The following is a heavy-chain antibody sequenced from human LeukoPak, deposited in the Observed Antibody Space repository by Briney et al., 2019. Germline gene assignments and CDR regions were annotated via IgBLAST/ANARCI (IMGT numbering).Heavy chain of an antibody. J-gene: IGHJ5*02. CDR2: ISAYNGNK. V-gene: IGHV1-18*01. Sequence: GASVKVSCKASGYTFTSYGISWVRQAPGQGLEWMGWISAYNGNKNYAQKLQGRVTMTTDTSTSTAYMELRSLRSDDTAAYYCAQGGITMVRGVIILRGWFDPWGQGTLVTVSS. CDR3: AQGGITMVRGVIILRGWFDP. D-gene: IGHD3-10*01. CDR1: GYTFTSYG.